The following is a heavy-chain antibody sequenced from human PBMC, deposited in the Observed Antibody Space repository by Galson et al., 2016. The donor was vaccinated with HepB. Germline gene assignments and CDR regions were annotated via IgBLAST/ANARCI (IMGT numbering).Heavy chain of an antibody. Sequence: SLRLSCAASGFTFSNYNMHWVRQAPGKGLEWVSYISSSTSAIYYADSVKGRFTISRDNAKNSLYLQMNSLRDEDTAVYYCARLLITSGPGWGRPCHYWGQGTLVTVSS. CDR1: GFTFSNYN. D-gene: IGHD1-20*01. CDR3: ARLLITSGPGWGRPCHY. J-gene: IGHJ4*02. CDR2: ISSSTSAI. V-gene: IGHV3-48*02.